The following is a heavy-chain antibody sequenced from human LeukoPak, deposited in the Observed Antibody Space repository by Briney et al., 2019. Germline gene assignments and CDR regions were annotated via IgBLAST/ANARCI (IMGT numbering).Heavy chain of an antibody. J-gene: IGHJ4*02. CDR1: GFTVSSNY. CDR2: IYSGGST. V-gene: IGHV3-66*01. D-gene: IGHD2-2*01. CDR3: ARDGSYCSSTSCPYN. Sequence: GGSLRLSCAASGFTVSSNYMSWVRQAPGKGLEWVSVIYSGGSTYYADPVKGRFIISRDNSKNTLYLQMNSLRAEDTAVYYCARDGSYCSSTSCPYNWGQGTLVTVSS.